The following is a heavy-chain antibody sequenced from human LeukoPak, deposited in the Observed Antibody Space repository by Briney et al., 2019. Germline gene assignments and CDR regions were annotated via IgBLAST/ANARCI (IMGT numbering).Heavy chain of an antibody. CDR2: ISSSSSYI. Sequence: PGGSLRLSCAASGFTFSSYSMNWVRQAPGKGLEWVSSISSSSSYIYYADSVKGRFTISRDNAKNSLYLQMNSLRAEDTAVCYCARDSPDIVATIEAFDIWGQGTMVTVSS. D-gene: IGHD5-12*01. CDR1: GFTFSSYS. CDR3: ARDSPDIVATIEAFDI. J-gene: IGHJ3*02. V-gene: IGHV3-21*01.